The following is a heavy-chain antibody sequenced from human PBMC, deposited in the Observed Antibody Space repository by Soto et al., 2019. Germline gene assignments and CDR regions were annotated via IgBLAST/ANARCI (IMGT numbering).Heavy chain of an antibody. CDR2: ISGNGGTT. CDR3: VKDQYCSGDSCYGYFFDY. V-gene: IGHV3-64D*06. Sequence: PGGSLRLSCSASGFTFRAYAMHWVRQAPGKGLEYVSAISGNGGTTYHADSVKGRFTISRDNSKNTLYFQMSSLRAEDTAVYYCVKDQYCSGDSCYGYFFDYWGQGVLVTVSS. CDR1: GFTFRAYA. J-gene: IGHJ4*02. D-gene: IGHD2-15*01.